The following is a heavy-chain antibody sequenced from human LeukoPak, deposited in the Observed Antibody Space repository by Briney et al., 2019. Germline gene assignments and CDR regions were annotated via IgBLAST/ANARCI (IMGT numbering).Heavy chain of an antibody. V-gene: IGHV3-48*04. CDR3: ARAGDY. CDR2: ISSSNTI. CDR1: GFSFSTYS. J-gene: IGHJ4*02. Sequence: GGSLRLSCAASGFSFSTYSMNWVRQAPGKGLEWVSHISSSNTIYYADSVKGRFTISRDNAKNSLYLQMNSLRAEDTAVYYCARAGDYWGQGTLVTVSS.